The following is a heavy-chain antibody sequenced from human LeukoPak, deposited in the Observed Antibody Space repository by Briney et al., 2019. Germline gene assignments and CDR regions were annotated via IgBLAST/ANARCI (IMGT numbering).Heavy chain of an antibody. Sequence: GGSLRPSCAASGFTFTSYGISWVRQAPGQGLEWMGWISAYNGNTNYAQKLQGRVTMTTDTSTSTAYMELRSLRSDDTAVYYCARDLAVEHGEGLSFDYWGQGTLVTVSS. V-gene: IGHV1-18*01. D-gene: IGHD6-19*01. CDR2: ISAYNGNT. J-gene: IGHJ4*02. CDR3: ARDLAVEHGEGLSFDY. CDR1: GFTFTSYG.